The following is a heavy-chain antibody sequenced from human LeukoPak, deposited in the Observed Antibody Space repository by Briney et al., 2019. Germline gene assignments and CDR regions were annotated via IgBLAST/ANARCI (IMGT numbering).Heavy chain of an antibody. Sequence: GGSLRLSCAASGFTFSSYGMHWVRQAPGKGLEWVAFIRYDGSNKYYADSVKGRFTISRDNSKNTLYLQMNSLRAEDTAVYYCAGELVDAFDIWGQGTMVTVSS. CDR3: AGELVDAFDI. J-gene: IGHJ3*02. CDR1: GFTFSSYG. D-gene: IGHD6-13*01. CDR2: IRYDGSNK. V-gene: IGHV3-30*02.